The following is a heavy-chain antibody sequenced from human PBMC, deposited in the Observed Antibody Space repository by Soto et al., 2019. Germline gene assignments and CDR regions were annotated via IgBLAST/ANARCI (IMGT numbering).Heavy chain of an antibody. V-gene: IGHV2-5*02. J-gene: IGHJ6*02. CDR3: IQSRCGGDCLQSYASYYYYGMDV. CDR1: AFSLSTGGVG. CDR2: IYWDDDM. Sequence: QITLKESGPTLVKPTQTLTLTCTFSAFSLSTGGVGVGWIRQPPGKALEWLALIYWDDDMRYSPSLRSRLTITKDTPKNQVVLTMTNMDPVETATYYCIQSRCGGDCLQSYASYYYYGMDVWGQGTTVTVSS. D-gene: IGHD2-21*02.